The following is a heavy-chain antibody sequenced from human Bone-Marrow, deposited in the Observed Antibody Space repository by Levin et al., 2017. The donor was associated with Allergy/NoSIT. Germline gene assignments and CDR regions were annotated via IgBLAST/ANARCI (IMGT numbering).Heavy chain of an antibody. CDR3: ARDWQDDEHSFEI. J-gene: IGHJ3*02. V-gene: IGHV4-31*03. CDR2: IHHSGGT. Sequence: SSETLSLTCTVSGGSISRGGYYWSWIRQRPGKGLEWIGCIHHSGGTLYNPSLKSRITISVDTSKNQFSLRLNSVIAADTPVYFCARDWQDDEHSFEIWGQGKMVTVSS. CDR1: GGSISRGGYY. D-gene: IGHD1/OR15-1a*01.